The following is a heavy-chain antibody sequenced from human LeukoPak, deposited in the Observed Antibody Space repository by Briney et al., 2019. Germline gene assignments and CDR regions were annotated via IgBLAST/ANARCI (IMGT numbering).Heavy chain of an antibody. CDR1: GGSFSAHY. V-gene: IGHV4-34*01. D-gene: IGHD1-26*01. CDR2: INHSGST. CDR3: ARVTVGALDY. J-gene: IGHJ4*02. Sequence: SETLSLTCAVYGGSFSAHYWNWIRQPPGKGLEWIGEINHSGSTNYNPSLKSRVTISVDMSKNQFSLKLSSVTAADTAVYYCARVTVGALDYWGQGTLVTVSS.